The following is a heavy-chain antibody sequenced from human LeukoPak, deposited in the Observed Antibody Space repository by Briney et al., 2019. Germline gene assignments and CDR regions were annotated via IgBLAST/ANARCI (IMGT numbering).Heavy chain of an antibody. V-gene: IGHV3-21*01. Sequence: GGSLRLSCAASGFTFSSYAMSWVRQAPGKGLEWVSSISSSSSYIYYADSVKGRFTISRDNAKNSLYLQMNSLRAEDTAVYYCASLGVWFGELLRVDYWGQGTLVTVSS. CDR1: GFTFSSYA. J-gene: IGHJ4*02. CDR2: ISSSSSYI. CDR3: ASLGVWFGELLRVDY. D-gene: IGHD3-10*01.